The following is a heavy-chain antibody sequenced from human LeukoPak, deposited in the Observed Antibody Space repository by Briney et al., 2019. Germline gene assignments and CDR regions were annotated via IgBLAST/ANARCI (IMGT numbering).Heavy chain of an antibody. D-gene: IGHD6-13*01. CDR2: MNPNSGNT. CDR1: GYTFTSYD. J-gene: IGHJ4*02. CDR3: ASLHSSSWYYFDY. V-gene: IGHV1-8*01. Sequence: ASVKVSCKASGYTFTSYDINWVRQATGQGLEWMGWMNPNSGNTGYAQKFQGRVTMTRNTSISTAYMELSSLRSEDTAVYYCASLHSSSWYYFDYWGQGTLVTVSS.